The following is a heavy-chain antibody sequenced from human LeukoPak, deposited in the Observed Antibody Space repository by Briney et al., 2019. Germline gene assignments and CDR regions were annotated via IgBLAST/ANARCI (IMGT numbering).Heavy chain of an antibody. J-gene: IGHJ4*02. D-gene: IGHD3-22*01. CDR1: GFTVSSND. CDR3: AKYYDNSGYGFPY. Sequence: PGGSLRLSCAASGFTVSSNDMSWVRQAPGKGLECISVIYSGGSTDYADSVKGRFTISRDNSKNTVYLQMNSLRPEDTAVYYCAKYYDNSGYGFPYWGQGTQVTVSS. V-gene: IGHV3-53*05. CDR2: IYSGGST.